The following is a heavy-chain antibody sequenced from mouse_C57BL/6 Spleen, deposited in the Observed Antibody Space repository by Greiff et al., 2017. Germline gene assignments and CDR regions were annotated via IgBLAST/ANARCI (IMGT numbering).Heavy chain of an antibody. CDR3: ASNWDGLFAY. CDR2: LSDGGSYT. J-gene: IGHJ3*01. V-gene: IGHV5-4*03. CDR1: GFTFSSYA. D-gene: IGHD4-1*01. Sequence: EVKLVESGGGLVKPGGSLKLSCAASGFTFSSYAMSWVRQTPEKRLEWVATLSDGGSYTYYPDNVKGRFTISRDNAKNNLYLQMSHLKSEDTAMYYCASNWDGLFAYWGQGTLVTVSA.